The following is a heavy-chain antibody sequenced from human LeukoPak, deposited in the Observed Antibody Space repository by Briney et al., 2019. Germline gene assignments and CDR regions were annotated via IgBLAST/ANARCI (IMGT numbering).Heavy chain of an antibody. V-gene: IGHV3-48*01. Sequence: GGSLRLSCAASGFTFSSYNINWVRQAPGKGLEWVSYISSSRRTISYADSVKGRFTISRENAKNSLYLHMNSLRAEDTAVYYCARDGGSGWYRLFDYWGQGTLVTVSS. CDR2: ISSSRRTI. CDR1: GFTFSSYN. D-gene: IGHD6-19*01. CDR3: ARDGGSGWYRLFDY. J-gene: IGHJ4*02.